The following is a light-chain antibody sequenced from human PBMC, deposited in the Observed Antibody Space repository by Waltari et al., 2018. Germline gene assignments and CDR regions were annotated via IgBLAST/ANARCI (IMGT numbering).Light chain of an antibody. V-gene: IGLV1-47*01. J-gene: IGLJ3*02. Sequence: QSVLTQPPSASGTPGQRVTISCSGSISNLGTNYVYWYQQFPGTAPKLLIQRNNQRPSGVPARVSGSKSGTSASLAISGLRSEDEADYYCASWDDSLSVGVFGGGTKLTVL. CDR1: ISNLGTNY. CDR2: RNN. CDR3: ASWDDSLSVGV.